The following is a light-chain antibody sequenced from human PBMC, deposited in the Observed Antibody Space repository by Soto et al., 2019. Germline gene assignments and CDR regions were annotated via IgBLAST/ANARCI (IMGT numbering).Light chain of an antibody. CDR2: DAS. J-gene: IGKJ5*01. V-gene: IGKV3-11*01. CDR1: QSVSSY. CDR3: QQHNYWPLT. Sequence: IVFTLSPPTPSASQRERATLSCRPSQSVSSYLAWHQQKPGQAPRLLIYDASNRATGIPARFSGSGSGTDFTLTISILESEDFAVYYCQQHNYWPLTFGQGTRLEIK.